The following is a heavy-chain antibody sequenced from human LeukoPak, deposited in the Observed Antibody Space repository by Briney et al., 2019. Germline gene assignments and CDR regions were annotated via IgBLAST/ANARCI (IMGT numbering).Heavy chain of an antibody. J-gene: IGHJ6*03. Sequence: GGSLRLSCAASGFTFSTYNMNWVRQAPGKGLEWVSYISGSSSTMYYADSVKGRFTISRDNAKSSLYLQMNSLRAEDTAVYYCARSGGVVVPAEGPQGHYYYSYYMDVWGKGTTVTVSS. CDR3: ARSGGVVVPAEGPQGHYYYSYYMDV. V-gene: IGHV3-48*01. CDR1: GFTFSTYN. CDR2: ISGSSSTM. D-gene: IGHD2-2*01.